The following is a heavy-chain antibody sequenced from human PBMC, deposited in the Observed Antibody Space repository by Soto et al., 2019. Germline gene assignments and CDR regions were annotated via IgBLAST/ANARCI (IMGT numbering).Heavy chain of an antibody. CDR3: ARARRYDSSGYQTAEFDY. D-gene: IGHD3-22*01. V-gene: IGHV1-2*04. J-gene: IGHJ4*02. CDR1: GYTFTGYY. CDR2: INPNSGGT. Sequence: ASVKVSCKASGYTFTGYYMHWVRQAPGQGLEWMGWINPNSGGTNYAQKFQGWVTMTRDTSISTAYMELSRLRSDDTAVYYCARARRYDSSGYQTAEFDYWGQGTLVTVSS.